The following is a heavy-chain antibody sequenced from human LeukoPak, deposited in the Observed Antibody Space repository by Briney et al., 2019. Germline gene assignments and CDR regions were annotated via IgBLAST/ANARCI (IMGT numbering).Heavy chain of an antibody. V-gene: IGHV3-53*01. Sequence: GESLKISCAASGFTVSSNYMSWVRQAPGKGLEWVSVIYSGGSTYYADSVKGRFTISRDNSKNTLYLQMNSLRAEDTAVYYCARETYYYDSSGYYDYWGQGTLVTVSS. D-gene: IGHD3-22*01. CDR3: ARETYYYDSSGYYDY. CDR1: GFTVSSNY. J-gene: IGHJ4*02. CDR2: IYSGGST.